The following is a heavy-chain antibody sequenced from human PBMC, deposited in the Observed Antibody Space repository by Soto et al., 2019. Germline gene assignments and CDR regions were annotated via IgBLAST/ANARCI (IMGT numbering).Heavy chain of an antibody. CDR1: GASIYNGGYF. V-gene: IGHV4-30-4*01. CDR3: ARGPTTEKVDS. J-gene: IGHJ4*02. Sequence: QVQLQESGPGLVRPSQTLSLTCSVSGASIYNGGYFWSWIRQSPCKGLEWIGHIHNSGSPYTHPFLKRRVTMSAATSMNQFSLALTSVTAADTAMYYCARGPTTEKVDSLGPGILGTVSS. CDR2: IHNSGSP.